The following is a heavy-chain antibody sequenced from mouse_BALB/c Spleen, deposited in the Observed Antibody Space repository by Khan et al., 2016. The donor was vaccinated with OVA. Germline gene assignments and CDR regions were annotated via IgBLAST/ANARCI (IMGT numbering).Heavy chain of an antibody. D-gene: IGHD2-14*01. CDR2: IWGGGGT. Sequence: QVQLKESGPGLVAPSQSLSITCTVSGFSLSRYNIHWVRQPPGKGLEWLGMIWGGGGTDYNSTLKSRLSISKDNSKSQVFLKMNSLQTDDTALYYCARAYYRYDGYDAMDYWGQGTAFTVSA. J-gene: IGHJ4*01. CDR3: ARAYYRYDGYDAMDY. V-gene: IGHV2-6-4*01. CDR1: GFSLSRYN.